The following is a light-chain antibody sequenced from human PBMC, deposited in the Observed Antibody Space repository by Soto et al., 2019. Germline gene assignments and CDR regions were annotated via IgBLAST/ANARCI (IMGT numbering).Light chain of an antibody. CDR2: TLS. CDR1: QSLLDSDDGKIY. V-gene: IGKV2-40*01. Sequence: DIVMTQSPLSLPVTPGEPATISCRSSQSLLDSDDGKIYLDWFLQRPGQSPQLLIYTLSHRASGVPDRFSGSGSGTDFSLTINNLQPEDFATYYCQQASDYPLTFGLGTKVDIK. CDR3: QQASDYPLT. J-gene: IGKJ1*01.